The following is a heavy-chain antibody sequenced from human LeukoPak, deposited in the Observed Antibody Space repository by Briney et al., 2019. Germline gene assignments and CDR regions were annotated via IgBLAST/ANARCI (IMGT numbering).Heavy chain of an antibody. D-gene: IGHD3-9*01. CDR1: GGSISSSSYY. V-gene: IGHV4-39*01. Sequence: PSETLSLTCTVSGGSISSSSYYWGWIRQPPGKGLEWIGGIYYSGSTYYNPSLKSRVTISVDTSKNQFSLKLSSVTAADTAVYYCAVDSLQNYYYGMDVWGQGTTVTVSS. CDR3: AVDSLQNYYYGMDV. J-gene: IGHJ6*02. CDR2: IYYSGST.